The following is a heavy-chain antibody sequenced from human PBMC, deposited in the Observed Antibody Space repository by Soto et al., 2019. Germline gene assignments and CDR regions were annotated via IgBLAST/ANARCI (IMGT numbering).Heavy chain of an antibody. CDR2: IYYSGST. J-gene: IGHJ4*02. CDR1: GGSISSYY. V-gene: IGHV4-59*12. D-gene: IGHD2-2*01. CDR3: AREEYQLPPDY. Sequence: SETLSLTCTVSGGSISSYYWSWIRQPPGKGLEWIGYIYYSGSTNYNPSLKSRVTISVDTSKNQFSLKLSSVTAADTAVYYCAREEYQLPPDYWGQGTLVTVSS.